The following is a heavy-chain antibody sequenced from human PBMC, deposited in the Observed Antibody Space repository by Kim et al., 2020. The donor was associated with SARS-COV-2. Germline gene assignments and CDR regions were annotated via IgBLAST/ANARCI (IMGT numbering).Heavy chain of an antibody. CDR1: GDSISTTTYY. Sequence: SETLSLTCSVSGDSISTTTYYWGWVRQPPGKGLEWIGSIYYTGTTHYIPSLKSRITISVDTSRIQFSLRLSSVTAADTAVYYCARHCPLVRGIVPGWFDPWGQGTLVTVSS. D-gene: IGHD3-10*01. CDR2: IYYTGTT. J-gene: IGHJ5*02. CDR3: ARHCPLVRGIVPGWFDP. V-gene: IGHV4-39*01.